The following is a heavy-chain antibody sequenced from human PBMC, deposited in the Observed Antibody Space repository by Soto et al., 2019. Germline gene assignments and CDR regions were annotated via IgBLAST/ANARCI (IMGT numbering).Heavy chain of an antibody. D-gene: IGHD6-19*01. J-gene: IGHJ6*02. Sequence: GGSLRLSCAASGFTFNSYAMSWVRQAPGKGLEWVSAISGSGGSTYYADSVKGRFTISRDNSKNTVYLQMNSLRAEDTAVYYCARGDGYSSGWYDYYGMDVWGQGTTVTVSS. CDR2: ISGSGGST. CDR1: GFTFNSYA. CDR3: ARGDGYSSGWYDYYGMDV. V-gene: IGHV3-23*01.